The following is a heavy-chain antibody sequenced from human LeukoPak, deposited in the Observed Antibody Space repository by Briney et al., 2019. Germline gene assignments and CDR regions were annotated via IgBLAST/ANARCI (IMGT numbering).Heavy chain of an antibody. J-gene: IGHJ4*02. CDR2: KSHDGSNA. V-gene: IGHV3-30*04. D-gene: IGHD5-24*01. Sequence: GGSLRLSCAASGFTVSSYAMHWVRQAPGKGLEWVASKSHDGSNAYFADSVRGRFSISSDNSKNTLYVQMNSLRVEDTAVYYCARGRDGYNRHSDYWGPGTLVTVSS. CDR3: ARGRDGYNRHSDY. CDR1: GFTVSSYA.